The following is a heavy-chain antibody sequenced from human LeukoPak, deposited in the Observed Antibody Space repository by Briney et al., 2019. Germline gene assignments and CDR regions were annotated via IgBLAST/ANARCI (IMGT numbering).Heavy chain of an antibody. CDR3: ARSLLRGVPEHYYYYGMDV. D-gene: IGHD3-22*01. CDR1: GYTFTGFY. CDR2: IIPIFGTA. J-gene: IGHJ6*02. Sequence: SVKVSCKASGYTFTGFYIHWVRQAPGQGLEWMGGIIPIFGTANYAQKFQGRVTITADESTSTAYMELSSLRSEDTAVYYCARSLLRGVPEHYYYYGMDVWGQGTTVTVSS. V-gene: IGHV1-69*13.